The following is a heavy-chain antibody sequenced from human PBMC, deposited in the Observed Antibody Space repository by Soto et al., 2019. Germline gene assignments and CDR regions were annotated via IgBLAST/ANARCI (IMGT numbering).Heavy chain of an antibody. V-gene: IGHV4-59*08. J-gene: IGHJ4*02. Sequence: QVQLQESGPGLMRPSETLSLTCTVSSDSISSYYWIWIRQSPGKGLEWIGYTDYSGNTNYNPSLMSRVNISGDTSKNQFSLRLSSVTAADTAVYYCARAVGDPLYYLDYWGQGTLVTVSS. CDR2: TDYSGNT. D-gene: IGHD6-19*01. CDR1: SDSISSYY. CDR3: ARAVGDPLYYLDY.